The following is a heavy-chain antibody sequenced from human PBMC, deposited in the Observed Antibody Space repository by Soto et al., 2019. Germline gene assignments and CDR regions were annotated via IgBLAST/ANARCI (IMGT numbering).Heavy chain of an antibody. J-gene: IGHJ4*02. CDR1: GFTFSSYG. D-gene: IGHD2-15*01. CDR3: ARGRVAIISKFDY. CDR2: IWYDGSNK. Sequence: QVQLVESGGGVVQPGRSLRLSCAASGFTFSSYGMHWVRQAPGKGLEWVAVIWYDGSNKYYADSVKGRFTISRDNSKNTLYLQMNSLRAEDTAVYYCARGRVAIISKFDYWGQGTLVTVSS. V-gene: IGHV3-30*19.